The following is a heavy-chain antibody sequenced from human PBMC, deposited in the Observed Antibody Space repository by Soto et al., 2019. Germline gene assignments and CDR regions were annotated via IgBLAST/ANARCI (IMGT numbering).Heavy chain of an antibody. CDR1: GGSVSSGSYY. Sequence: QVQLQESGPGLVKPSETLSLTCTVSGGSVSSGSYYWSWIRQPPGKGLELIAYMSYSGTTNYNPSLKSRVTISVDTSKNQFSLNLNSVTAADTAVYYCARAINFDFWSDSQSGYYFDHWGQGTLVTVSS. D-gene: IGHD3-3*01. CDR2: MSYSGTT. V-gene: IGHV4-61*01. J-gene: IGHJ4*02. CDR3: ARAINFDFWSDSQSGYYFDH.